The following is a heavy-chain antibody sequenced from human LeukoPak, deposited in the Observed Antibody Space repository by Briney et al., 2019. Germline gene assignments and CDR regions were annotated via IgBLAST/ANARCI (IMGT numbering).Heavy chain of an antibody. CDR3: ARAYRHDAFDI. Sequence: ASVKVSCKASGYTFTSYDINWVRQATGQGLEWMGWMNPNSGNTVYAQKFQGRVTMTRNTSISTAYMELSSLRSEDTAVYYCARAYRHDAFDIWGQGTMVTVSS. CDR1: GYTFTSYD. CDR2: MNPNSGNT. D-gene: IGHD2-2*02. V-gene: IGHV1-8*01. J-gene: IGHJ3*02.